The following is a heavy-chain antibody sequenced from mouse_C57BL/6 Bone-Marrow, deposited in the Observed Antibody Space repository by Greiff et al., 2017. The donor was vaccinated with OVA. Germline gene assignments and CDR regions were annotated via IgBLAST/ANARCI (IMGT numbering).Heavy chain of an antibody. Sequence: VMLVESGPGLVQPSQSLSITCTVSGFSLTSYGVHWVRQSPGKGLEWLGVIWSGGSTDYNAAFISRLSISKDNSKSQVFFKMNSLQADDTAIYYCARNTHRSSSFAYWGQGTLVTVSA. J-gene: IGHJ3*01. V-gene: IGHV2-2*01. CDR1: GFSLTSYG. CDR3: ARNTHRSSSFAY. D-gene: IGHD1-1*01. CDR2: IWSGGST.